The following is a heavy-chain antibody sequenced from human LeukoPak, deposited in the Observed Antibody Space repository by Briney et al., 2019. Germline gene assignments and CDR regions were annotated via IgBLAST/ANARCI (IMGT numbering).Heavy chain of an antibody. CDR3: ARVPYYDTSGYFWGY. D-gene: IGHD3-22*01. V-gene: IGHV1-18*01. CDR2: ISGDTDIT. J-gene: IGHJ4*02. CDR1: GYTFTSSG. Sequence: ASVKVSCKASGYTFTSSGISWVRQAPGQGLEWIGWISGDTDITHYAQKFQGRVTMTTDTSTGTAYMELRTLRSDDTAVYYCARVPYYDTSGYFWGYWGQGTLVTVSS.